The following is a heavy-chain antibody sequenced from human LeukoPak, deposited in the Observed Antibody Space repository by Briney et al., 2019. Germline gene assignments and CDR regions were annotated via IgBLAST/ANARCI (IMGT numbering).Heavy chain of an antibody. D-gene: IGHD5-18*01. CDR3: ARGGYSYVGYFDY. V-gene: IGHV4-39*07. J-gene: IGHJ4*02. Sequence: ASETLSLTCTVSGGSISSNSYYWGWIRQPPGKGLVWIGSIYYSGSTYYNPSLKSRVTISVDTSKNQFSLMLSSVTAADTAVYYCARGGYSYVGYFDYWGQGTLVTVSS. CDR1: GGSISSNSYY. CDR2: IYYSGST.